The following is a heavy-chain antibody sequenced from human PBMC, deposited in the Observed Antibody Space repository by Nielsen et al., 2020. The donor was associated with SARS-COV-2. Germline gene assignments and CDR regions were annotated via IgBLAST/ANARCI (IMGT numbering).Heavy chain of an antibody. CDR3: ADGQWQIDY. D-gene: IGHD6-19*01. CDR2: ISYDGSNK. CDR1: GFTFSSYG. Sequence: GESLKISCAASGFTFSSYGMHWVRQAPGKGLEWVAVISYDGSNKYYADSVKGRFTISRDNSKNTLYLQMNSLRAEDTAVYYCADGQWQIDYWGQGTLVTVSS. J-gene: IGHJ4*02. V-gene: IGHV3-30*03.